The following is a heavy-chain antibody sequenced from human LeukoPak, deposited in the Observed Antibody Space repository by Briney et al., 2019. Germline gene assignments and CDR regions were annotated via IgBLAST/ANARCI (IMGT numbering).Heavy chain of an antibody. V-gene: IGHV4-4*07. J-gene: IGHJ4*02. CDR3: ASLMKGMGGKGH. D-gene: IGHD3-16*01. Sequence: SETLSLTCTVSGGSISSYYWSWIRQPAGKGLEWIGHIFTSGSTNYNPSLRSRVAISVDTPKNQFSLRLSSVTATDTAVYYCASLMKGMGGKGHWGQGTLVTVSS. CDR2: IFTSGST. CDR1: GGSISSYY.